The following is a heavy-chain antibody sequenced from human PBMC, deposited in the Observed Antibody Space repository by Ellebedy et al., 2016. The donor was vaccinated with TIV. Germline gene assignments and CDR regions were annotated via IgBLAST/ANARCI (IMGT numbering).Heavy chain of an antibody. CDR1: GFTFDDYA. CDR2: ISWNSGSI. D-gene: IGHD2-15*01. CDR3: AKDVIGVVASTAY. J-gene: IGHJ4*02. V-gene: IGHV3-9*01. Sequence: GGSLRLXXAASGFTFDDYAMHWVRQAPGKGLEWVSGISWNSGSIGYADSVKGRFTISRDNAKNSLYLQMNSLRAEDTAVYYCAKDVIGVVASTAYWGQGTLVTVSS.